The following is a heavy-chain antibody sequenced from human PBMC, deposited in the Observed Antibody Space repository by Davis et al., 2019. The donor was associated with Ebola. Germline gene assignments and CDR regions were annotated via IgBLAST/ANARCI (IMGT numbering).Heavy chain of an antibody. CDR2: VHSRSGI. V-gene: IGHV3-53*01. Sequence: GGSLRLSCSASGYTFGSDFMIWARQAPGKGLEWLSMVHSRSGIFYADSVRGRFTISTDTSKNMLYLQMNSLRVDDTALYYCATRGPWGQGTLVTVSA. CDR3: ATRGP. CDR1: GYTFGSDF. D-gene: IGHD3-10*01. J-gene: IGHJ5*02.